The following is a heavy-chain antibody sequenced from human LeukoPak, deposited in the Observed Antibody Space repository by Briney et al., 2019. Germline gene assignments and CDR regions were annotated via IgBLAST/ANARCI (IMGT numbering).Heavy chain of an antibody. Sequence: ASVKVSCKASGYTFTSYDINWVRQATGQGLEWMGWMNPNSGNTGYAQKFQGRITMTRNTSISTAYMELSSLRSEDTAVYYCARGILRYQEAFDIWGQGTMVTVSS. CDR2: MNPNSGNT. CDR1: GYTFTSYD. D-gene: IGHD3-9*01. V-gene: IGHV1-8*01. J-gene: IGHJ3*02. CDR3: ARGILRYQEAFDI.